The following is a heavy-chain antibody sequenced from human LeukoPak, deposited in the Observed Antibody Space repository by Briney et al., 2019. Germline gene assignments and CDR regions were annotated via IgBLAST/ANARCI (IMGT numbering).Heavy chain of an antibody. CDR2: ISGYNGNT. D-gene: IGHD3-10*01. CDR1: GYTFNTYG. J-gene: IGHJ3*02. V-gene: IGHV1-18*01. CDR3: ARGLGRFEESTDAFDN. Sequence: ASVTVSFKASGYTFNTYGITWVRQAPGQGLEWMGWISGYNGNTNYAQRLQGRVTMTRDTSTSTAYMELRNLRSDDTAVYYCARGLGRFEESTDAFDNWGQGTMVTVSS.